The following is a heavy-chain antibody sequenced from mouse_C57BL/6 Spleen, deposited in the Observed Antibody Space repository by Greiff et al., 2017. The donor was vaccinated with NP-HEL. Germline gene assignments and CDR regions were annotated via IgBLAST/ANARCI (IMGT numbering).Heavy chain of an antibody. Sequence: VQLQQSGAELVRPGTSVKVSCKASGYAFTNYLIEWVKQRPGQGLEWIGVINPRSGGTNYNEKFKGKATLTADKSSSTAYMQLSSLTSEDSAVYFCARGDYGSSSYAMDYWGQGTSVTVSS. CDR2: INPRSGGT. J-gene: IGHJ4*01. V-gene: IGHV1-54*01. CDR3: ARGDYGSSSYAMDY. CDR1: GYAFTNYL. D-gene: IGHD1-1*01.